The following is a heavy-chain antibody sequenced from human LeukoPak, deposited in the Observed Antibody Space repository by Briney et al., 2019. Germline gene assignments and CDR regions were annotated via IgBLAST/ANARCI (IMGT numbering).Heavy chain of an antibody. CDR1: GGSFSAYY. V-gene: IGHV4-34*01. CDR2: INHSGST. J-gene: IGHJ6*03. Sequence: SETLSLTCAVYGGSFSAYYWSWIRQPPGKGLEWIGEINHSGSTSYNPSLKSRLTISADTSMNQFSLKLSSVTAADTAVYYCARGFNGDYSYSYYYYYMDVRGKGTTVSVSS. CDR3: ARGFNGDYSYSYYYYYMDV. D-gene: IGHD4-17*01.